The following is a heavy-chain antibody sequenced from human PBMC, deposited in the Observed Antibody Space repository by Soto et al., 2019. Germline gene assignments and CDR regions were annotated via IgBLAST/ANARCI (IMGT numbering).Heavy chain of an antibody. CDR1: GGTFSSYA. CDR2: IIPIFGTA. CDR3: ARDRYYYDSSGYVDAFDI. D-gene: IGHD3-22*01. J-gene: IGHJ3*02. V-gene: IGHV1-69*13. Sequence: SVKVSCKASGGTFSSYAISWVRQAPGQGLEWMGGIIPIFGTANYAQKFQGRVTITADESTSTAYMELSSLRSEDTAVYYCARDRYYYDSSGYVDAFDIWGQGTMVTVSS.